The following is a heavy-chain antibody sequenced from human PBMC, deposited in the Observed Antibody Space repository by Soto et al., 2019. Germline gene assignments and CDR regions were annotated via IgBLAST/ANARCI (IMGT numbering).Heavy chain of an antibody. D-gene: IGHD3-10*01. V-gene: IGHV4-4*07. CDR3: ARDVYASGIWYGMDV. J-gene: IGHJ6*02. CDR2: IYSSGST. CDR1: GGSISSYY. Sequence: LSLTCTVSGGSISSYYWSWIRQPAGKGLEWIGRIYSSGSTNYNPSLNSRVTMSLDTSKNQLSLRLISVAAADTAVYYCARDVYASGIWYGMDVWGQGTTVTVSS.